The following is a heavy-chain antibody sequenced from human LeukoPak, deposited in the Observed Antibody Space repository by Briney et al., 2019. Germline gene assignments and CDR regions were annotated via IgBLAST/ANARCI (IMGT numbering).Heavy chain of an antibody. CDR3: ARKLYGDYGAFDY. CDR1: GYSFTSYW. CDR2: IYPGDSDT. J-gene: IGHJ4*02. V-gene: IGHV5-51*01. D-gene: IGHD4-17*01. Sequence: GESPKISCKGSGYSFTSYWIGWVRQMPGKGLEWMGIIYPGDSDTRYSPSFQGQVTISADKSISTAYLQWSSLKASDTAVYYCARKLYGDYGAFDYWGQGTLVTVSS.